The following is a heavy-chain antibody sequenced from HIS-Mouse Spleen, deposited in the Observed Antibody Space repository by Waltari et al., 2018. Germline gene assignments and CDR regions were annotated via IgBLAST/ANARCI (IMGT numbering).Heavy chain of an antibody. J-gene: IGHJ2*01. Sequence: EVQLVESGGGLIQPGGSLRLSCAASGFTVSSNYMSWVRQAPGKGVGWVSVCYSGGSTYYADSVKGRFTISSDNSKNTLYLQMNSLRAEDTAVYYCARGGLAAAGWYFDLWGRGTLVTVSS. V-gene: IGHV3-53*01. CDR2: CYSGGST. D-gene: IGHD6-13*01. CDR1: GFTVSSNY. CDR3: ARGGLAAAGWYFDL.